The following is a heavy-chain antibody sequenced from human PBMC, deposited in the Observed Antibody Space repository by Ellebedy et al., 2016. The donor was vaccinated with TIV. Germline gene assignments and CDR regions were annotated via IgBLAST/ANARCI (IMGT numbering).Heavy chain of an antibody. CDR2: IYYSGST. V-gene: IGHV4-39*01. J-gene: IGHJ6*02. Sequence: MPSETLSLTCTVSGGSISSSSYYWGWIRQPPGKGLEWLGSIYYSGSTYYNPSLKSRVTISVDTSKNPFYLTLRSVTAADKAVYYCARSYCDKTRCNAVGGVDVWGQGTTVSVSS. CDR3: ARSYCDKTRCNAVGGVDV. CDR1: GGSISSSSYY. D-gene: IGHD2/OR15-2a*01.